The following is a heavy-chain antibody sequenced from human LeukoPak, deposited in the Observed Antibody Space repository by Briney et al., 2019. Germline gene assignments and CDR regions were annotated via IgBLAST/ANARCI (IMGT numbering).Heavy chain of an antibody. CDR1: GFTFSDYY. Sequence: KPGGSLRLSCAASGFTFSDYYMSWIRQAPGKGLEWVSYISSSGSTIYYADSVKGRFTISRDNAKNSLYLQMNSLRAEDTAVYYCARKRESSSSWYGGLAYWGQGTLVTVSS. V-gene: IGHV3-11*04. J-gene: IGHJ4*02. D-gene: IGHD6-13*01. CDR2: ISSSGSTI. CDR3: ARKRESSSSWYGGLAY.